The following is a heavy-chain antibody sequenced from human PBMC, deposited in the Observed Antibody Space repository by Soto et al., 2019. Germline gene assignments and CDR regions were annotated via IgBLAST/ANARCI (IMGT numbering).Heavy chain of an antibody. CDR2: ISSSSSTI. J-gene: IGHJ4*02. D-gene: IGHD3-3*01. CDR1: GFTFSSYS. CDR3: AIDIPSVMEWNRGGFGFDI. V-gene: IGHV3-48*01. Sequence: PGGSLRLSCAASGFTFSSYSMNWVRQAPGKGLEWVSYISSSSSTIYYADSVKGRFTISRDNAKNSLYLQMNSLRAEDTAVYYWAIDIPSVMEWNRGGFGFDIWGQGSLVTVSS.